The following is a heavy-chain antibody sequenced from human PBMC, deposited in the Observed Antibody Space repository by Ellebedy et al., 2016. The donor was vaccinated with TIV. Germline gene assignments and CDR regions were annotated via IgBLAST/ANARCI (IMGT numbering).Heavy chain of an antibody. Sequence: GESLKISCAASGFTFSDYYMSWIRQAPGKGLEWLSHISSSGSYTNYADSVKGRFTISRDNAKTSLYLLMNSLRAEDTAVYYCAKGATDYAEGYYYYAMDVWGQGTSVIVSS. J-gene: IGHJ6*02. V-gene: IGHV3-11*06. CDR1: GFTFSDYY. CDR3: AKGATDYAEGYYYYAMDV. CDR2: ISSSGSYT. D-gene: IGHD4-17*01.